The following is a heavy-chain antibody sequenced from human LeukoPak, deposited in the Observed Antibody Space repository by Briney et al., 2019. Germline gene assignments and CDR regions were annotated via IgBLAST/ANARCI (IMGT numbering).Heavy chain of an antibody. CDR1: GDSINSYY. J-gene: IGHJ4*02. Sequence: PSETLSLTCTVSGDSINSYYWSWLRQPPGKGLEWIGYVYYGGSTNYNPSLKGRVTISVDTSKNQFSLKLSSVTAADTAVYYCARDIPSGYHDYWGQGTLVTVSS. D-gene: IGHD3-3*01. CDR3: ARDIPSGYHDY. CDR2: VYYGGST. V-gene: IGHV4-59*12.